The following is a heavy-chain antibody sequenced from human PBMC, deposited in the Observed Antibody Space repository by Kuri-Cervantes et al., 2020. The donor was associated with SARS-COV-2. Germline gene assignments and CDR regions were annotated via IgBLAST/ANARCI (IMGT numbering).Heavy chain of an antibody. CDR3: AKDRVGVQDF. V-gene: IGHV3-30*18. CDR2: ISYDGSNK. J-gene: IGHJ4*02. CDR1: GFTFSSYG. D-gene: IGHD2-21*01. Sequence: GGSLRLSCAASGFTFSSYGMHWVRQAPGKGLEWVAVISYDGSNKYYADSGKGRFTISRDNSQNTLYLHMKSLRSEDTAMYYCAKDRVGVQDFWGQGTLVTVSS.